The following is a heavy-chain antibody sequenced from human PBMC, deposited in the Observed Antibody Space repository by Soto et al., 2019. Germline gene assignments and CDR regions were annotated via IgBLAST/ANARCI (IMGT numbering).Heavy chain of an antibody. Sequence: ASVKVSCKASGYTFTSYGISWVRQAPGQGLEWMGWISAYNGNTNYAQKLQGRVTMTTDTSTSTAYMELRSLRSDDTAVYYCAVHGSYDFWSGYYPPAEPVDYWGQGTLVTVSS. J-gene: IGHJ4*02. CDR3: AVHGSYDFWSGYYPPAEPVDY. D-gene: IGHD3-3*01. V-gene: IGHV1-18*01. CDR1: GYTFTSYG. CDR2: ISAYNGNT.